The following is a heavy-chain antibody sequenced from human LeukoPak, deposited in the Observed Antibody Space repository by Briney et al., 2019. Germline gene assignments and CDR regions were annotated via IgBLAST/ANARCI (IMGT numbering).Heavy chain of an antibody. CDR2: IYYSGST. D-gene: IGHD2-2*02. Sequence: SQTLSLTCTVSGGSISSGDYYWSWVRQPPGKGLEWIGYIYYSGSTYYNPSLKSRVTISVDTSKNQFSLKLSSVTAADTAVYYCASYYCSSTSCYTFGGYMDVWGKRTTVTVSS. V-gene: IGHV4-30-4*08. J-gene: IGHJ6*03. CDR3: ASYYCSSTSCYTFGGYMDV. CDR1: GGSISSGDYY.